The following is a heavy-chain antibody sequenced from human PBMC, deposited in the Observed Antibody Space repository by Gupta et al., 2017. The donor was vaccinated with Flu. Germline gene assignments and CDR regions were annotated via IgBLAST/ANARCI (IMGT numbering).Heavy chain of an antibody. CDR3: ARLSYYYDSSGYDGDY. J-gene: IGHJ4*02. V-gene: IGHV3-48*03. CDR2: ISSSGSTI. Sequence: EVQLVESGGGLVQPGGSLRLSCAASGFTFSSYEMNWVRQAPGKGLEWVSYISSSGSTIYYADSVKGRFTISRDNAKNSLYLQMNSLRAEDTAVYYCARLSYYYDSSGYDGDYWGQGTLVTVSS. D-gene: IGHD3-22*01. CDR1: GFTFSSYE.